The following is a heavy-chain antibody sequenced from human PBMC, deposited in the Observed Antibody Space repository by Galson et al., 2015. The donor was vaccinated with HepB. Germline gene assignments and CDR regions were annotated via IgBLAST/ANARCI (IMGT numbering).Heavy chain of an antibody. V-gene: IGHV3-30*18. CDR1: GFTFSSYG. D-gene: IGHD3-22*01. CDR3: AKDHTYYYDSSGYLVPGY. J-gene: IGHJ4*02. Sequence: SLRLSCAASGFTFSSYGMHWARQAPGKGLEWVAVISYDGSNKYYADSVKGRFTISRDNSKNTLYLQMNSLRAEDTAVYYCAKDHTYYYDSSGYLVPGYWGQGTLVTVSS. CDR2: ISYDGSNK.